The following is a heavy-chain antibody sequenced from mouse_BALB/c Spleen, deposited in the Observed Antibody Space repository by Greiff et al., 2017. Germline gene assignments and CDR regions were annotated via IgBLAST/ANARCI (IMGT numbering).Heavy chain of an antibody. CDR2: ISSGSSTI. V-gene: IGHV5-17*02. D-gene: IGHD1-2*01. CDR1: GFTFSSFG. J-gene: IGHJ4*01. CDR3: ARGTLTTATYAMDY. Sequence: EVQLVESGGGLVQPGGSRKLSCAASGFTFSSFGMHWVRQAPEKGLEWVAYISSGSSTIYYADTVKGRFTISRDNPKNTLFLQMTSLRSEDTAMYYCARGTLTTATYAMDYWGQGTSVTVSS.